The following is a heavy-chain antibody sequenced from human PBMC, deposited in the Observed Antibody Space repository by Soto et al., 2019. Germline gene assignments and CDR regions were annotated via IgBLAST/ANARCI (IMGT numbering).Heavy chain of an antibody. CDR1: GVTFGAYS. V-gene: IGHV3-30*14. CDR2: ISYDGNSE. J-gene: IGHJ3*01. CDR3: GRDGYSPMTDGFDV. D-gene: IGHD5-12*01. Sequence: QMQLVESGVGVVQPGRSLRLSCAASGVTFGAYSMHWVRQEPGKGLEWVAVISYDGNSERYTDPVKGRITVYIDNSQRTMYLQMNSLRAADTDEYYCGRDGYSPMTDGFDVWGQGTMVTGSS.